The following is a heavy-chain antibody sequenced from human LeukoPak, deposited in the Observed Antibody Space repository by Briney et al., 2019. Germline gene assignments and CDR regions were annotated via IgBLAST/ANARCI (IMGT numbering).Heavy chain of an antibody. CDR3: ARAPGYYGSGNWFDP. CDR2: IYYSGST. CDR1: GYSMRNGYY. J-gene: IGHJ5*02. D-gene: IGHD3-10*01. V-gene: IGHV4-38-2*01. Sequence: SETLSLTCAVSGYSMRNGYYWGWIRQPPGKGLEWIGYIYYSGSTNYNPSLKSRVTISVDTSKNQFSLKLSSVTAADTAVYYCARAPGYYGSGNWFDPWGQGTLVTVSS.